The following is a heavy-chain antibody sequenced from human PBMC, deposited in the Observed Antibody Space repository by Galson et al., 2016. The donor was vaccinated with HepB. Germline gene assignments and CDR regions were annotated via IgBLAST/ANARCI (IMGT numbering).Heavy chain of an antibody. CDR1: GYTFTSYA. J-gene: IGHJ3*02. CDR2: INAANGDT. Sequence: SVKVSCKASGYTFTSYAMHWVRQAPGQWLEWMGWINAANGDTKYSQNFQGRVTITRGTSASTAYLELSSLRSEDSAVYFCARDSRYYFDIQVEEASFDIWGKGTTVTVSS. V-gene: IGHV1-3*01. D-gene: IGHD3-22*01. CDR3: ARDSRYYFDIQVEEASFDI.